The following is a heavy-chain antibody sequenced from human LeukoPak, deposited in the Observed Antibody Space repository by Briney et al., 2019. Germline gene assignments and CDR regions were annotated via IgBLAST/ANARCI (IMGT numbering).Heavy chain of an antibody. Sequence: ASVKVSCKASGYTFTSYDINWVRQATGQGLEWMGWMNPNSGNTGYAQKFQGRVTMTRNTSISTAYMELSSLRSEDTAVYYCASSRGSRVANLYYWGQGTLVTVSS. CDR2: MNPNSGNT. V-gene: IGHV1-8*01. J-gene: IGHJ4*02. CDR3: ASSRGSRVANLYY. D-gene: IGHD2-2*01. CDR1: GYTFTSYD.